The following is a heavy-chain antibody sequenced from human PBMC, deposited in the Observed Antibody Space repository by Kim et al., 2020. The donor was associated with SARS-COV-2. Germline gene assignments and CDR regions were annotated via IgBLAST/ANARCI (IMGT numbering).Heavy chain of an antibody. CDR2: LSWIGSS. Sequence: SETLSLTCTVSGDSITTSGFHWGWIRQPPGKGLEWIGALSWIGSSYCKPSLKCRVTISRDTPKNQFSLNLNSVTAADTAVYYCARSFCSGTYCYANFDYWGQGALVTVSS. CDR3: ARSFCSGTYCYANFDY. D-gene: IGHD2-2*01. J-gene: IGHJ4*02. CDR1: GDSITTSGFH. V-gene: IGHV4-39*01.